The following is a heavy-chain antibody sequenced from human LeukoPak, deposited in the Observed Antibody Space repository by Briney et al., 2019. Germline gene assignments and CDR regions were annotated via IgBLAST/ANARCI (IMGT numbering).Heavy chain of an antibody. V-gene: IGHV4-34*01. D-gene: IGHD6-6*01. CDR1: GGSFSGYY. J-gene: IGHJ4*02. CDR2: INHSGST. CDR3: ARGARIAARPPFDY. Sequence: PSETLSLTCAVYGGSFSGYYWSWIRQPPGKGLEWIGEINHSGSTNYNPSLKSRVTISVDTSKNQFSLKLSSMTAADTAVYYCARGARIAARPPFDYWGQGTLVTVSS.